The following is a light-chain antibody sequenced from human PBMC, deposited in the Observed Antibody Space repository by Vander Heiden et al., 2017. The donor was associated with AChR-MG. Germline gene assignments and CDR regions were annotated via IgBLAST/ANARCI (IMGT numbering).Light chain of an antibody. CDR3: QQDITTPYT. CDR1: QSVSSNY. V-gene: IGKV3-20*01. Sequence: EIVLAQSPGTLSLSPGESATLSCRASQSVSSNYLAWYQQKPGQAPRLLIYGASTRATGIPDRFSGSGCGTDFTLTINRLEPEDFAMYYCQQDITTPYTFGQGTQLEIK. CDR2: GAS. J-gene: IGKJ2*01.